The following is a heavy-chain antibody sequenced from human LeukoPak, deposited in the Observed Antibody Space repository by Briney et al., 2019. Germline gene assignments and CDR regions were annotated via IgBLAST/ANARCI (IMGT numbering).Heavy chain of an antibody. CDR2: INPNSGGT. J-gene: IGHJ2*01. V-gene: IGHV1-2*02. Sequence: ASVKVSCKASGYTFTGYYMHWVRQAPGQGLEWMGWINPNSGGTNYAQKFQGRVTMTRDTSITTAYKELSRLSSDDTAVYYCARHPGKVTHDWYFDLWGRGTLVTVSS. CDR3: ARHPGKVTHDWYFDL. CDR1: GYTFTGYY. D-gene: IGHD4-23*01.